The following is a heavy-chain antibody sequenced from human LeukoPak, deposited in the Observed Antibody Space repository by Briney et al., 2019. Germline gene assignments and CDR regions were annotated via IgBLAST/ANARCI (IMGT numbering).Heavy chain of an antibody. Sequence: GESLKISCKGSGYSFTTHWIGWVRQAPGQGLEWMGSMNPKSGGTKYAQKFQGRASMTRDTSISTAYMELASLTSDDTAVYYCARAGGRSWFDPWGQGTLVTVSS. V-gene: IGHV1-2*02. J-gene: IGHJ5*02. CDR2: MNPKSGGT. CDR3: ARAGGRSWFDP. D-gene: IGHD1-26*01. CDR1: GYSFTTHW.